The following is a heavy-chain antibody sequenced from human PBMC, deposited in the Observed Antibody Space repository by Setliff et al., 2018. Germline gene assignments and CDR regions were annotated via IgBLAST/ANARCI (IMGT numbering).Heavy chain of an antibody. CDR2: ISSSSSYI. J-gene: IGHJ4*02. Sequence: GGSLRLSCAASGFTFSSYSMNWVRQAPGKGLEWVSSISSSSSYIYYADSVNGRFTISRDNAKNTVYLQMNSLRAEDTAVYYCATGPGSGYSYWGQGTLVTVSS. V-gene: IGHV3-21*01. CDR1: GFTFSSYS. CDR3: ATGPGSGYSY. D-gene: IGHD3-22*01.